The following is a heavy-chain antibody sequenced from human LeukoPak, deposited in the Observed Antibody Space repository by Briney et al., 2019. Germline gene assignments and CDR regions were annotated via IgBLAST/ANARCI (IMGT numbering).Heavy chain of an antibody. CDR1: GFTFSSYA. CDR2: ISGSGGST. Sequence: GGSLRLSCAASGFTFSSYAMSWVRQAPGKGLEWVSAISGSGGSTYYADSVKGRFTISRDNSKNTLYLQMNSLRAEDTAVYYYAKGGYDILTGYHYGMDVWGKGTTVTVSS. J-gene: IGHJ6*04. CDR3: AKGGYDILTGYHYGMDV. D-gene: IGHD3-9*01. V-gene: IGHV3-23*01.